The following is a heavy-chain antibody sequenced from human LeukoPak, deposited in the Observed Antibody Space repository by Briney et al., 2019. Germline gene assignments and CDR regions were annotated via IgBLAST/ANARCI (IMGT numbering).Heavy chain of an antibody. D-gene: IGHD3-22*01. CDR1: GFTFSSYP. Sequence: GGSLRLSCAASGFTFSSYPMHWVRQAPGKGLEWVAVISYNGSEKHYADPVKGRFTISRDNSKNTLYLQMNSLRAEDTAVYYCAREGSSGYYPYWGQGILVTVSS. CDR3: AREGSSGYYPY. J-gene: IGHJ4*02. V-gene: IGHV3-30-3*01. CDR2: ISYNGSEK.